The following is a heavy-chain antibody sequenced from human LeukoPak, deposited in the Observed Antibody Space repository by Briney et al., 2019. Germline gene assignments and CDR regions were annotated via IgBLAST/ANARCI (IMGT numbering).Heavy chain of an antibody. CDR2: IIPIFGTA. J-gene: IGHJ6*03. CDR1: GGTFSSYA. V-gene: IGHV1-69*06. Sequence: GASVKVSCKASGGTFSSYAISWVRQAPGQGLEWMGGIIPIFGTANYAQKFQGRVTITADKSTSTAYMELSSLRSEDTAVYYCARSGELALYYYYYMDVWGKGTTVTISS. D-gene: IGHD1-7*01. CDR3: ARSGELALYYYYYMDV.